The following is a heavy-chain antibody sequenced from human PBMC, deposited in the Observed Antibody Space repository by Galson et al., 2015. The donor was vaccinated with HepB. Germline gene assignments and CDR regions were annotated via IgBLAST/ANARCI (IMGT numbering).Heavy chain of an antibody. V-gene: IGHV1-69*13. CDR1: GGTFSSYA. J-gene: IGHJ3*02. Sequence: SVKVSCKASGGTFSSYAISWVRQAPGQGLEWMGGIIPIFGTANYAQKFQGRVTITADESTSTAYMELSSLRSEDTAVYYCARVTLSSGWYDDDAFDIWGQGTMVTVSS. CDR3: ARVTLSSGWYDDDAFDI. CDR2: IIPIFGTA. D-gene: IGHD6-19*01.